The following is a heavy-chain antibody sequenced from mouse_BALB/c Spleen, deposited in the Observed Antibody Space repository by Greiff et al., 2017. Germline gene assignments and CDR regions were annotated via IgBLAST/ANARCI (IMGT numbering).Heavy chain of an antibody. J-gene: IGHJ2*01. Sequence: QVQLKQPGAELVKPGASVKLSCKASGYTFTSYWMHWVKQRPGQGLEWIGEIDPSDSYTNYNQKFKGKATLTVDKSSSTAYMQLSSLTSEDSAVYYCARGWSYFDYWGQGTTLTVSS. CDR3: ARGWSYFDY. D-gene: IGHD2-3*01. V-gene: IGHV1-69*02. CDR2: IDPSDSYT. CDR1: GYTFTSYW.